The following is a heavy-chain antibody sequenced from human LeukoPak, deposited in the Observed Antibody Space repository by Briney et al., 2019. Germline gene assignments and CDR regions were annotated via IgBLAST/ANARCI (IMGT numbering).Heavy chain of an antibody. CDR3: ASTFGYSSSWYSIDY. CDR1: GGSFSGYY. CDR2: IYTSGST. V-gene: IGHV4-59*10. Sequence: PSETLSLTCAVYGGSFSGYYWSWIRQPAGKGLEWIGRIYTSGSTNYNSSLKSRVTISVDTSKNQFSLKLSSVTAADTAVYYCASTFGYSSSWYSIDYWGQGTLVTVSS. D-gene: IGHD6-13*01. J-gene: IGHJ4*02.